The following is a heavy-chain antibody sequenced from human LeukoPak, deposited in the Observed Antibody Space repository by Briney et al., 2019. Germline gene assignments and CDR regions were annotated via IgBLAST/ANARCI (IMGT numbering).Heavy chain of an antibody. CDR3: ARSPVSSGWEGDY. CDR1: GYSISSGYY. V-gene: IGHV4-38-2*02. CDR2: IYHSGST. Sequence: SETLSLTCTVSGYSISSGYYWGWIRQPPGKGLEWIGSIYHSGSTYYNPSLKSRVTISVDTSKNQFSLKLSSVTAADTAVYYCARSPVSSGWEGDYWGQGTLVTVSS. D-gene: IGHD6-19*01. J-gene: IGHJ4*02.